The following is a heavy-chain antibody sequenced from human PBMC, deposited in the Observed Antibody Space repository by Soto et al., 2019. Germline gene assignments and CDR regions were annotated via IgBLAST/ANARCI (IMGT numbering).Heavy chain of an antibody. CDR2: ISSASSTI. Sequence: EVQLVESGGGLVQPGGSLRLSCAASGFTFSSYTMNWVRQAPGKGLEWVSYISSASSTIYYADSIKGRFTISRDNVKNSLYLQMNSLRAEDTAVYYCVTGGSSGFDYWGQGTLVTVSS. CDR3: VTGGSSGFDY. D-gene: IGHD6-6*01. J-gene: IGHJ4*02. CDR1: GFTFSSYT. V-gene: IGHV3-48*01.